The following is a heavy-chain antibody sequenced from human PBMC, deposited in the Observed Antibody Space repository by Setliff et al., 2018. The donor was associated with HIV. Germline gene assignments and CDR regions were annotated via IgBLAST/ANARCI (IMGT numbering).Heavy chain of an antibody. D-gene: IGHD6-13*01. CDR1: GFTLSDHY. J-gene: IGHJ4*02. V-gene: IGHV3-72*01. CDR3: ARNQGSSFGQGFDY. Sequence: PGGSLRLSCAASGFTLSDHYMDWVRQAPGKGLEWVGRIRNKANSFTIEYAASVKGRFTISKDESKNLLFLQVNSLKTEDTAVYYCARNQGSSFGQGFDYWGQGTLVTVSS. CDR2: IRNKANSFTI.